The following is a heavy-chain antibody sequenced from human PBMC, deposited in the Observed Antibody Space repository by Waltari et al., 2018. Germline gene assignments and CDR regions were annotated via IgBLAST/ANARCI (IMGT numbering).Heavy chain of an antibody. CDR3: ARENGWSFDN. J-gene: IGHJ4*02. D-gene: IGHD6-19*01. V-gene: IGHV3-7*01. CDR1: GFTFNYDW. Sequence: EVQLVESGGGLVQPGGSVRLSCAASGFTFNYDWMSWVRQAPGKGLEWVAKINQDRSDKSYVDSVKGRFTISRDNAEKSLYLQMSSLRAEDTAVYYCARENGWSFDNWGQGTLVTVSS. CDR2: INQDRSDK.